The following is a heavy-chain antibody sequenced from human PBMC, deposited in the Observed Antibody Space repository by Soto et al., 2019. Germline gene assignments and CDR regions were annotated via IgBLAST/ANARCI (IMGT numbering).Heavy chain of an antibody. V-gene: IGHV3-33*01. J-gene: IGHJ4*02. Sequence: GGSLRLSCAASGFIFSDFAMHWVRQAPGKGLEWVAEIWYDGSNEYYGDSVKGRFTISRDNSKNTLYLQLNSLRAEDTAVYYCARVPEAGRPLFDYWGQGALVTVPS. D-gene: IGHD6-6*01. CDR1: GFIFSDFA. CDR3: ARVPEAGRPLFDY. CDR2: IWYDGSNE.